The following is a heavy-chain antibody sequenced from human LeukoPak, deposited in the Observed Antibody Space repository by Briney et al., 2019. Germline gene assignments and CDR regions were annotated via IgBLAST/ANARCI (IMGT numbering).Heavy chain of an antibody. CDR1: GGSFSGYY. CDR2: INHSGST. J-gene: IGHJ4*02. Sequence: PSDTLSLTCAVYGGSFSGYYWSWLRPPPGKGLEWIGEINHSGSTNYHPSLKSRVTITVDTSKHQFSLKLSSVTAADTAVYYCARGAQLWDHWGQGTLVTVSS. CDR3: ARGAQLWDH. V-gene: IGHV4-34*01. D-gene: IGHD5-18*01.